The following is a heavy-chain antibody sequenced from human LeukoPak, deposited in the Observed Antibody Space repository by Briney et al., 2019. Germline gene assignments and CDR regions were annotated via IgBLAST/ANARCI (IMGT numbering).Heavy chain of an antibody. D-gene: IGHD6-19*01. V-gene: IGHV3-23*01. Sequence: GGSLRLSCAASGFTFSSYAMSWVRQAPGKELEWDSAISGSGGSTYYADSVKGRFTISRDNSKNTLYLQINSLRAEDTAVYYCAKDHLPGIVVADRDYWGLGTLVTVSS. CDR1: GFTFSSYA. CDR3: AKDHLPGIVVADRDY. CDR2: ISGSGGST. J-gene: IGHJ4*02.